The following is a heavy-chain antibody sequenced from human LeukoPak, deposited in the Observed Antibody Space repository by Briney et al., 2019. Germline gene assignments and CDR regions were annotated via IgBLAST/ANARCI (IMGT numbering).Heavy chain of an antibody. CDR3: TKDNWNDGWGFDI. CDR1: GFTFSSFG. D-gene: IGHD1-1*01. V-gene: IGHV3-30*02. J-gene: IGHJ3*02. CDR2: IRYGGNNK. Sequence: PGRSLRLSCAASGFTFSSFGMHWVRQAPGKGLEWVAFIRYGGNNKYYADSVKGRFTISRDNSKNTLYLQMNSLRAEDTAVYYCTKDNWNDGWGFDIWGQGTMVTISS.